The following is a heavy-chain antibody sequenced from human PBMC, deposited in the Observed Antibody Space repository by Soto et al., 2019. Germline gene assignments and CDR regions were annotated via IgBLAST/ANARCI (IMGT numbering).Heavy chain of an antibody. V-gene: IGHV1-18*04. CDR1: GYTFTSYG. D-gene: IGHD2-21*01. Sequence: ASVKVSCKASGYTFTSYGISWVRQAPGQGLEWMGGISANNGNANYAQKLQGRVTMTADESTSTAYMELSSLRSEDTAVYYCARIDSRWSWAFDIWGQGTMVTVSS. CDR2: ISANNGNA. J-gene: IGHJ3*02. CDR3: ARIDSRWSWAFDI.